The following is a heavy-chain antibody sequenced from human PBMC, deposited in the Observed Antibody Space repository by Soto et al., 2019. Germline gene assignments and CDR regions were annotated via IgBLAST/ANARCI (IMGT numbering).Heavy chain of an antibody. J-gene: IGHJ4*02. V-gene: IGHV4-39*01. CDR1: GGSISSSSYY. D-gene: IGHD2-15*01. Sequence: SDTLSLTCTVSGGSISSSSYYWGWIRQPPGKGLEWIGSIYYSGSTYYNPSLKSRVTISVDTSKNQFSLKLSSVTAADTAVYYCARRSDGYFDYWGQGXLVTVSS. CDR2: IYYSGST. CDR3: ARRSDGYFDY.